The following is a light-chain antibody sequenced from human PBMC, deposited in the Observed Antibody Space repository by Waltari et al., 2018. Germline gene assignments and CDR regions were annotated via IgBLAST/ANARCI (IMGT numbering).Light chain of an antibody. Sequence: DIQMTQSPSTVSASLGDWVTIPCRASQNLNTFLSWYQQKPGAVPNLLIYDASTLERGVPSRFSGSGSGTHFTLTISGLQPDDFATYYCQQYYDYPINFGQGTRL. CDR1: QNLNTF. J-gene: IGKJ5*01. CDR2: DAS. CDR3: QQYYDYPIN. V-gene: IGKV1-5*01.